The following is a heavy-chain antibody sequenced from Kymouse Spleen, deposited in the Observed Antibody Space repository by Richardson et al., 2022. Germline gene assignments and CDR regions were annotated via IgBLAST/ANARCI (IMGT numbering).Heavy chain of an antibody. V-gene: IGHV3-33*01. CDR2: IWYDGSNK. CDR1: GFTFSSYG. D-gene: IGHD1-7*01. Sequence: QVQLVESGGGVVQPGRSLRLSCAASGFTFSSYGMHWVRQAPGKGLEWVAVIWYDGSNKYYADSVKGRFTISRDNSKNTLYLQMNSLRAEDTAVYYCARDGTGTTGGWFDPWGQGTLVTVSS. J-gene: IGHJ5*02. CDR3: ARDGTGTTGGWFDP.